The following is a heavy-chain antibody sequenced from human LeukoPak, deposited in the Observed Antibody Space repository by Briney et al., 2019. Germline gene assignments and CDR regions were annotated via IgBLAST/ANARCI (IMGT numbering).Heavy chain of an antibody. D-gene: IGHD2-2*01. Sequence: SVKVSCKASGGTFSSYTISWVRQAPGQGLEWMGRIIPILGIANHAQKFQGRVTITADKSTSTAYMELSSLRSEDTAVYYCATTGVPAAYTTQYNWFDPWGQGTLVTVSS. CDR1: GGTFSSYT. CDR3: ATTGVPAAYTTQYNWFDP. V-gene: IGHV1-69*02. J-gene: IGHJ5*02. CDR2: IIPILGIA.